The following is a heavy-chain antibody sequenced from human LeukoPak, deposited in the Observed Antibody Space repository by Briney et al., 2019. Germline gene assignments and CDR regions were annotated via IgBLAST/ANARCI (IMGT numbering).Heavy chain of an antibody. Sequence: PGGSLRLSCSVSGFTFSTYVMHWVRQAPGKGLEYVSAISSNGDNTYYADSVKGRFAISRDNSKNTLYLQMSSLRADDTAVYYCVRGGYYGSGSLFWFDPWGQGTLVTVSS. CDR2: ISSNGDNT. CDR3: VRGGYYGSGSLFWFDP. D-gene: IGHD3-10*01. CDR1: GFTFSTYV. V-gene: IGHV3-64D*06. J-gene: IGHJ5*02.